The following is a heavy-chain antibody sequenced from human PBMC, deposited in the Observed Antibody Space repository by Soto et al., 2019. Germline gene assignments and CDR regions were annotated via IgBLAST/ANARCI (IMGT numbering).Heavy chain of an antibody. CDR2: IGTAGDT. D-gene: IGHD3-16*01. CDR3: ARGGGDYIDY. V-gene: IGHV3-13*01. CDR1: GFNFSSYD. Sequence: EVQLVESGGGLVQPGGSLRLSCAASGFNFSSYDMHWVRQATGKGLEWVSAIGTAGDTYYPGSVKGRFTISRENAKSSLYLQMYSLRAGDTAVYYCARGGGDYIDYWGQGTLATVSS. J-gene: IGHJ4*02.